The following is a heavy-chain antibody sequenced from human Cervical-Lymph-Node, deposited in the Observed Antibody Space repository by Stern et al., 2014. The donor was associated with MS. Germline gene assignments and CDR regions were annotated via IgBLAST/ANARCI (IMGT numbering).Heavy chain of an antibody. CDR2: ISFDGSKK. D-gene: IGHD6-19*01. CDR3: AKAPIAMVGSYLDS. Sequence: VQLVESGGGVVQPGKSLRLSCAASGFTFSTYGMHWVRQAPGKGLEGVTFISFDGSKKYFADAVKGRFATSRDNSKDTLHLEMNSLRVDDTAVYYCAKAPIAMVGSYLDSWGQGTLVIVSS. CDR1: GFTFSTYG. V-gene: IGHV3-30*18. J-gene: IGHJ4*02.